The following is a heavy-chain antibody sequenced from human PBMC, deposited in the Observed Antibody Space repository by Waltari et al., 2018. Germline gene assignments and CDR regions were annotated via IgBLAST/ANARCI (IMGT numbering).Heavy chain of an antibody. D-gene: IGHD3-10*02. V-gene: IGHV4-34*01. Sequence: QVQLQQWGAGLLKPSETLSLTCAVYGGSFSGYYWSWIRQPPGKGLEWIGEINHSGSTNYNPSLKSRVTISVDTSKNQFSLKLSSVTAADTAVYYCARVALDYVGAFDIWGQGTMVTVSS. J-gene: IGHJ3*02. CDR1: GGSFSGYY. CDR3: ARVALDYVGAFDI. CDR2: INHSGST.